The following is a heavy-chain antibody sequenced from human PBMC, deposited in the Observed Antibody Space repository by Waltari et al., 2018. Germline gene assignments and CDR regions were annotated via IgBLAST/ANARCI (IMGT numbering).Heavy chain of an antibody. CDR1: GGSISSYY. V-gene: IGHV4-59*01. CDR2: IYYRGST. CDR3: ARVGAYCGGDCYSRAFDI. D-gene: IGHD2-21*02. Sequence: QVQLQESGPGLVKPSETLSLTCTVSGGSISSYYWSWIRQPPGKGLEWIGYIYYRGSTNYNPSLKSRVTISVDTSKNQFSLKLSSVNAADTAVYYCARVGAYCGGDCYSRAFDIWGQGTMVTVSS. J-gene: IGHJ3*02.